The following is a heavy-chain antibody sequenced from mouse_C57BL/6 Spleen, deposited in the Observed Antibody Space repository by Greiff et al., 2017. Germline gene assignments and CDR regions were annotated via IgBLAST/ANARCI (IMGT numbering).Heavy chain of an antibody. CDR2: IYPRSGNT. Sequence: QVHVKQSGAELARPGASVKLSCKASGYTFTSYGISWVKQRTGQGLEWIGEIYPRSGNTYYNEKFKGKATLTADKSSSTAYMELRSLTSEDSAVYFCARGGPYYFAYWGQGTTLTVSS. J-gene: IGHJ2*01. CDR1: GYTFTSYG. V-gene: IGHV1-81*01. CDR3: ARGGPYYFAY.